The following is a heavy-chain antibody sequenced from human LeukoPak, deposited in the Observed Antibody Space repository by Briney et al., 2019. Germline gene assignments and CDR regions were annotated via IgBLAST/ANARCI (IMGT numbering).Heavy chain of an antibody. V-gene: IGHV4-59*01. CDR2: IYYSGST. J-gene: IGHJ6*02. CDR1: GGSISSCY. D-gene: IGHD2-2*01. Sequence: SETLSLTCTVSGGSISSCYWSWIRQPPGKGLEWIGYIYYSGSTNYNPSLKSRVTISVDTSRNQFSLKLSSVTAADTAVYYCARGVPAALSYYYYGMDVWGQGTTVTVSS. CDR3: ARGVPAALSYYYYGMDV.